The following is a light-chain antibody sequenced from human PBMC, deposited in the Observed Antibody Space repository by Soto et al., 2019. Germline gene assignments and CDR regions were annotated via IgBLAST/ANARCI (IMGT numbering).Light chain of an antibody. Sequence: DIQVTQSPSSLSASVGDRVSITCRASQSISSSHLNWYQQKPGKAPNLLIYAVSSLQSGVPSRFSGSGSGTDFTLTISSLQPEDFATYYCQQSHNAPPYTFGQGTNLEIK. CDR2: AVS. J-gene: IGKJ2*01. CDR3: QQSHNAPPYT. V-gene: IGKV1-39*01. CDR1: QSISSSH.